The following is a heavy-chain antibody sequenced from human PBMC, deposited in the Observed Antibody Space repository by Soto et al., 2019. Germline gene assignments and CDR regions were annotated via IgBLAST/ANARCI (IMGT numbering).Heavy chain of an antibody. D-gene: IGHD6-6*01. J-gene: IGHJ4*02. CDR2: ISSSSSYI. CDR3: AGRIAARPLDY. CDR1: GFTFSSYS. V-gene: IGHV3-21*01. Sequence: EVQLVESGGGLVKPGGSLRLSCAASGFTFSSYSMNWVRQAPGKGLEWVSSISSSSSYIYYADSVKGRFTISRDNAKNSLSLQMTSLRAEDTAVYYCAGRIAARPLDYWGQGTLVTVSS.